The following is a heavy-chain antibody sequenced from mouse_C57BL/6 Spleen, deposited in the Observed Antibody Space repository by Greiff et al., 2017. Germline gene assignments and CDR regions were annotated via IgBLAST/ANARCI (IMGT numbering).Heavy chain of an antibody. J-gene: IGHJ3*01. CDR2: INPSSGYP. Sequence: VQLQESGAELAKPGASVKLSCKASGYTFPSYWMHWVNQRPGQGLEWIGYINPSSGYPKYNQKFKDKATLTADTSSSTAYMQRSSLTYDDSSVYFCAKSYCDGSNIRGFAYWGQGTLVTVSA. V-gene: IGHV1-7*01. CDR1: GYTFPSYW. D-gene: IGHD1-1*01. CDR3: AKSYCDGSNIRGFAY.